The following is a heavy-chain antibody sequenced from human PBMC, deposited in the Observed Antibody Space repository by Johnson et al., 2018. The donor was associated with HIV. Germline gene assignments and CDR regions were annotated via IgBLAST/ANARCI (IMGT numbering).Heavy chain of an antibody. CDR2: SRNKANTYTT. J-gene: IGHJ3*02. Sequence: VQLVESGGGVVQPGRSLRLSCAASRFTFSNYAMNWVRQAPGKGLEWVGRSRNKANTYTTEYAVSVKGRFTISRDDSKNSLYLQMNSLKTEDTAVYYCARDGYSGGFDIWGQGTMVTVSS. D-gene: IGHD2-21*01. V-gene: IGHV3-72*01. CDR3: ARDGYSGGFDI. CDR1: RFTFSNYA.